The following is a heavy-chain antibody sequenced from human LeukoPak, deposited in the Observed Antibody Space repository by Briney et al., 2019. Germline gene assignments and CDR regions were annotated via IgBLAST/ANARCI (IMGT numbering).Heavy chain of an antibody. Sequence: GGSLRLSCAASGFTFSSYDMHWVRQATGKGLEWVSAIGTAGDTYYPGSVKGRFTISRENAKNSFYLQMNSLRAGDTAVYYCARDRLIMVRGLPDYWGQGTLVTVSS. V-gene: IGHV3-13*04. D-gene: IGHD3-10*01. CDR1: GFTFSSYD. J-gene: IGHJ4*02. CDR2: IGTAGDT. CDR3: ARDRLIMVRGLPDY.